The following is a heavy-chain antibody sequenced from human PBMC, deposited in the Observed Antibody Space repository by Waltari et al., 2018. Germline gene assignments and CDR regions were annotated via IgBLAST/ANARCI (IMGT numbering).Heavy chain of an antibody. J-gene: IGHJ4*02. Sequence: MGWVVQAAGKGLEWGSGCSGRCGESFYVDSVKGRFTISRDNSKKTLYLQMNNLRAEDTAMYYCAKDTRGYGSGSFGFDYWGQGTLVTVSS. D-gene: IGHD3-10*01. V-gene: IGHV3-23*01. CDR2: CSGRCGES. CDR3: AKDTRGYGSGSFGFDY.